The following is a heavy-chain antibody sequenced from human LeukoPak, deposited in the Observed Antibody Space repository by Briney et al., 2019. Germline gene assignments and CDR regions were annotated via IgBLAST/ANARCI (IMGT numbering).Heavy chain of an antibody. J-gene: IGHJ5*02. CDR3: ARIIAVGGTDWFDP. CDR1: GFTLSSYA. Sequence: GGSLRLSCAASGFTLSSYAMSWVRQAPGKGLEWVSYISSSGSTIYYADSVKGRFTISRDNAKNSLYLQMNSLRAEDTAVYYCARIIAVGGTDWFDPWGQGTLVTVSS. CDR2: ISSSGSTI. V-gene: IGHV3-48*04. D-gene: IGHD6-13*01.